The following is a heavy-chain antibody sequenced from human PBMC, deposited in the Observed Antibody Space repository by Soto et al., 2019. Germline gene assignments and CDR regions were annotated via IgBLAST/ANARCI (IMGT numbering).Heavy chain of an antibody. CDR3: ATDRSSLDAFDI. D-gene: IGHD6-13*01. J-gene: IGHJ3*02. CDR2: ISGSGGST. Sequence: GGSLRLSCAASEFTFSSYAMNWVRQAPGKGLEWVSAISGSGGSTYYADSVKGRFTISRDNSKNTLYLQMNSLRAEDTAVYYCATDRSSLDAFDIWGQGTMVTVSS. CDR1: EFTFSSYA. V-gene: IGHV3-23*01.